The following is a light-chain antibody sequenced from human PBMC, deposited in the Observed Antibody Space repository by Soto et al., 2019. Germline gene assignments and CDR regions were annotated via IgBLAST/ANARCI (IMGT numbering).Light chain of an antibody. J-gene: IGLJ1*01. CDR2: DVS. V-gene: IGLV2-11*01. CDR1: SSVVGGYNY. Sequence: HSALTQPRSVSGSPGQSVTISCTGTSSVVGGYNYVSWYQQHPGNAPKLMIYDVSKRPSGVPDRFSGSKSGNTASLTISGLQAEDEADYYCCSYAGSHSYVFGAGTKVTVL. CDR3: CSYAGSHSYV.